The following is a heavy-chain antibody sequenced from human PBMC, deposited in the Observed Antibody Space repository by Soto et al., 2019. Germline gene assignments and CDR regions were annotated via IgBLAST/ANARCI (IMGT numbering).Heavy chain of an antibody. V-gene: IGHV2-5*02. CDR1: GFSLSTTGVG. D-gene: IGHD4-17*01. J-gene: IGHJ4*02. CDR2: IYWDDDK. CDR3: AHSLAASNYGDYGTINSFDY. Sequence: QITLKESGPTLVKPTQTLTLTCTFSGFSLSTTGVGVGWIRQPPGKALVWLALIYWDDDKRYSPSLKSRLTITKDTSKNQVVLTMTHMHPVDTATYYCAHSLAASNYGDYGTINSFDYWGQGTLVTVSS.